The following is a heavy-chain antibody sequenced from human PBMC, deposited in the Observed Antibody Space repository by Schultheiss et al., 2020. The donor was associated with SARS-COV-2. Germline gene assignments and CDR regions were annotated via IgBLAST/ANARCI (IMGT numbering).Heavy chain of an antibody. J-gene: IGHJ4*02. CDR1: GFTFSSYS. D-gene: IGHD1-26*01. CDR2: ISSSSSYI. Sequence: GGSLRLSCAASGFTFSSYSMNWVRQAPGKGLEWISSISSSSSYIYYADSVKGRFTISRDNSKNTLYLQMNSLRAEDTAVYYCARGGPDMDGSYWADPEPYYFDYWGQGTLVTVSS. CDR3: ARGGPDMDGSYWADPEPYYFDY. V-gene: IGHV3-21*01.